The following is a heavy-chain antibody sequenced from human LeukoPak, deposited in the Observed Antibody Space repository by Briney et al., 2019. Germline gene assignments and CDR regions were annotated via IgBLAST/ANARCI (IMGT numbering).Heavy chain of an antibody. CDR1: GHTFTSYD. V-gene: IGHV1-8*01. Sequence: ASVKVACKASGHTFTSYDINWVRQATGQGLEWMGWMNPNSGNTGYAQKFQGRVTMTRNTSISTAYMELSSLRSEDTAVYYCARTIAARRPLTYYFDYWGQGTLVTVSS. J-gene: IGHJ4*02. D-gene: IGHD6-6*01. CDR2: MNPNSGNT. CDR3: ARTIAARRPLTYYFDY.